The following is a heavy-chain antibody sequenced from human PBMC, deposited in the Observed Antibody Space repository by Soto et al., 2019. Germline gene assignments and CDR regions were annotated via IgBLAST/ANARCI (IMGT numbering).Heavy chain of an antibody. D-gene: IGHD1-20*01. Sequence: HPGGSLRLSCAASGFTFSNFAMSWVRQAPGKGLEWVSTISGTGGSTYYADSVKGRFTVSRDNAKNTLSLQVTSLRAEDTAVYYCAKELYIRNPTGPDYWGQGTLVTVSS. V-gene: IGHV3-23*01. CDR3: AKELYIRNPTGPDY. CDR1: GFTFSNFA. CDR2: ISGTGGST. J-gene: IGHJ4*02.